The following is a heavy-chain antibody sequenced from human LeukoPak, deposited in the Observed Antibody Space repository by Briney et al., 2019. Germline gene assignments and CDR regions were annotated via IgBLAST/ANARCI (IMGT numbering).Heavy chain of an antibody. CDR3: ARDDCSSIGCYHNWFDP. CDR1: GFTFSSYW. CDR2: IKQDGSEK. J-gene: IGHJ5*02. Sequence: GGSLRLSCAASGFTFSSYWMSWVRQAPGKGLEGVANIKQDGSEKYYVDSVKGRFTISRDNAKNSLYLQMNSLRAEDTAVYYCARDDCSSIGCYHNWFDPWGQGTLVTVSS. D-gene: IGHD2-2*01. V-gene: IGHV3-7*01.